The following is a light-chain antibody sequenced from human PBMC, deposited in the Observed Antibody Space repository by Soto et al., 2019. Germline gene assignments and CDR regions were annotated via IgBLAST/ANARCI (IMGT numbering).Light chain of an antibody. Sequence: SALTQPPSASGSPGQAVTISCTGTSNDFGGYNYVSWYQQHPGKAPKLIIFEVSERPSGVPDRFSGSKSGSTASLTVSGLQAEDEADYYCSSYGGSNDVFGTGTKLTVL. CDR1: SNDFGGYNY. CDR2: EVS. J-gene: IGLJ1*01. V-gene: IGLV2-8*01. CDR3: SSYGGSNDV.